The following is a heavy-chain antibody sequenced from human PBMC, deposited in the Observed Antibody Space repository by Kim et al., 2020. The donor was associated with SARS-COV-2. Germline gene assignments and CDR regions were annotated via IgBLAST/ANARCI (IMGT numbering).Heavy chain of an antibody. CDR1: GGSISSGGYY. CDR2: IYYSGST. Sequence: SETLSLTCTVSGGSISSGGYYWSWIRQHPGKGLEWIGYIYYSGSTYYNPSLKSRVTISVDTSKNQFSLKLSSVTAADTAVYYCAREDGGYSGWFDPWGQGTLVTVSS. J-gene: IGHJ5*02. V-gene: IGHV4-31*03. CDR3: AREDGGYSGWFDP. D-gene: IGHD4-17*01.